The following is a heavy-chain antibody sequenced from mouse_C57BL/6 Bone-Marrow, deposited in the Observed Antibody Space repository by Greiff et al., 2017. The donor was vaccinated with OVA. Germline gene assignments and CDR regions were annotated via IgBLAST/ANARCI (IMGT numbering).Heavy chain of an antibody. J-gene: IGHJ3*01. CDR1: GFNIKDDY. V-gene: IGHV14-4*01. CDR3: TTSPYDGYYVWFAY. Sequence: EVQLQQSGAELVRPGASVKLSCTASGFNIKDDYMHWVKQGPEQGLEWVGWIDHENGDTEYASKFQGKATITADTSSNTAYLQLSSLTSDDTAVYYCTTSPYDGYYVWFAYWGQGTLVTVSA. D-gene: IGHD2-3*01. CDR2: IDHENGDT.